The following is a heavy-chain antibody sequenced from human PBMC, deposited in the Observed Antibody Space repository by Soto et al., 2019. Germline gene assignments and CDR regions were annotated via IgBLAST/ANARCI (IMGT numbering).Heavy chain of an antibody. CDR1: GFSLSTGGVG. Sequence: QVTLRESGLTLVRPTQTLTLTCTFSGFSLSTGGVGVGWIRQPPGKALEWLAVIYWDDDKRYSPVLRSRLTITKDTSNILVVLIMTNMDPVDSATYYCAHRMGKYGSWNGGYFDYWGQGTLVNVSS. D-gene: IGHD3-3*01. J-gene: IGHJ4*02. V-gene: IGHV2-5*02. CDR3: AHRMGKYGSWNGGYFDY. CDR2: IYWDDDK.